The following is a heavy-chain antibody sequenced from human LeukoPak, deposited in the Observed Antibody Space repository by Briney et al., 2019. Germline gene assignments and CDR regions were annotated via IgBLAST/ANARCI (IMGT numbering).Heavy chain of an antibody. V-gene: IGHV4-4*02. CDR2: IYHSGST. CDR3: ARVGPYSSSWYVSLYNWFDP. J-gene: IGHJ5*02. Sequence: PSETLSLTCAVSGGSISSSNWWSWVRQPPGKGLEWIGEIYHSGSTNYNPSLKSRVTISVDKSKNQFSLKLSSVTAADTAVYYCARVGPYSSSWYVSLYNWFDPWGQGTLVTVSS. CDR1: GGSISSSNW. D-gene: IGHD6-13*01.